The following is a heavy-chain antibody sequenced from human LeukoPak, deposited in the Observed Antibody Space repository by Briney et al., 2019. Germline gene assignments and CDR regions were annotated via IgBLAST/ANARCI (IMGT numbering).Heavy chain of an antibody. CDR1: GGSISSYY. Sequence: SETLSLTCTVSGGSISSYYWSWIRQPPGKGLEWIGYIYYSGSTNYNPSLKSRITMSVDTSKNQFSLKLSSVTAADTAIYYCARISSSAFDIWGQGTMVTVSS. CDR2: IYYSGST. V-gene: IGHV4-59*01. J-gene: IGHJ3*02. CDR3: ARISSSAFDI. D-gene: IGHD6-6*01.